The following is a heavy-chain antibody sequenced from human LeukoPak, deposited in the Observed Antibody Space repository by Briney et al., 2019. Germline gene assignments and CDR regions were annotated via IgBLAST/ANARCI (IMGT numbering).Heavy chain of an antibody. CDR2: IYYSGST. Sequence: SETLSLTCTVSGGSISSSSYYWGWIRQPPGKGLEWIGSIYYSGSTYYNPSLKSRVTISVDTSKNQFSLKLSSVTAADTAVYYCARPVGAKGGYFDYWGQGTLVTVSS. CDR3: ARPVGAKGGYFDY. CDR1: GGSISSSSYY. D-gene: IGHD1-26*01. V-gene: IGHV4-39*01. J-gene: IGHJ4*02.